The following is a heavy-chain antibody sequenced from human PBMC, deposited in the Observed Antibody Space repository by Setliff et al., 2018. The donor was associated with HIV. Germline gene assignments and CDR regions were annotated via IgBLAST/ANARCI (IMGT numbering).Heavy chain of an antibody. J-gene: IGHJ4*02. Sequence: SETLSLTCTVSGGSISSYYWSWIRQPPGKGLEWIGNIHSSGSTNYNPSLKSRVTISVDTSKNQFSLTLRSVTAADRAVYYCARAQMHRGVVSWSLYYFDYWGQGALVTVSS. CDR3: ARAQMHRGVVSWSLYYFDY. CDR2: IHSSGST. CDR1: GGSISSYY. V-gene: IGHV4-59*01. D-gene: IGHD3-10*01.